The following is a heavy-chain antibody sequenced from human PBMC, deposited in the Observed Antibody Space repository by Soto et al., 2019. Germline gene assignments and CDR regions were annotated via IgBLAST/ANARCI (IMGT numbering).Heavy chain of an antibody. Sequence: PSETLSLTCTVSGGSISSGDYYWSWLRQPPGKGLEWIGYTYYSGSTYYNPSLKSRVTISVDTSKNQFSLKLSSVTAADTAVYYCARASGGYYYYYYGMDVWGQGTTVTVSS. CDR2: TYYSGST. CDR1: GGSISSGDYY. CDR3: ARASGGYYYYYYGMDV. J-gene: IGHJ6*02. D-gene: IGHD3-16*01. V-gene: IGHV4-30-4*01.